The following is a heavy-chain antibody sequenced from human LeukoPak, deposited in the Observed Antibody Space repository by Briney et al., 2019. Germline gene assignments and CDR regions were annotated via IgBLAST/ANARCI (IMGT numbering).Heavy chain of an antibody. V-gene: IGHV4-34*01. D-gene: IGHD4-11*01. J-gene: IGHJ4*02. CDR2: INHSGST. CDR1: GGSFSGYY. Sequence: SETLSLTCAVYGGSFSGYYWSWIRQPPGKGLEWIGEINHSGSTNYNPSLKSRVTISVDTSKNQFSLKLSSVTAADTAVYYCARYVTTWYLDYWGQGTLVTVSS. CDR3: ARYVTTWYLDY.